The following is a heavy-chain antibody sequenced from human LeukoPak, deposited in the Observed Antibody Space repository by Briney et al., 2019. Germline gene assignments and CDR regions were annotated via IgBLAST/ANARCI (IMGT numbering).Heavy chain of an antibody. J-gene: IGHJ5*02. CDR2: IYPADSDI. Sequence: GGSLKISCKGSGYSINNCWIGWVRQMPGEGLEWMGIIYPADSDIRYSPSFQGQVTISADKSISTAYLQWSSLKASDTAMYYCARQEYCSGGSCYTWFDPWGQGTLVTVSS. V-gene: IGHV5-51*01. CDR3: ARQEYCSGGSCYTWFDP. CDR1: GYSINNCW. D-gene: IGHD2-15*01.